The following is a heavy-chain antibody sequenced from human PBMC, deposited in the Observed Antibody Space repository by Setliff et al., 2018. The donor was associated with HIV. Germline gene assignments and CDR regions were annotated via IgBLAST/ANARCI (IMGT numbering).Heavy chain of an antibody. V-gene: IGHV4-59*08. D-gene: IGHD3-22*01. CDR3: ARSLVPSGYYYGRHAFDI. Sequence: PSETLSLTCSVSGASIRGHYWSWIRQSPGKGLEWIGNIYYSGNTDYNPSFKSRVTISVDTSKNQFSLRVNSVTAADTAVYYCARSLVPSGYYYGRHAFDIWGQGTKVTVSS. J-gene: IGHJ3*02. CDR2: IYYSGNT. CDR1: GASIRGHY.